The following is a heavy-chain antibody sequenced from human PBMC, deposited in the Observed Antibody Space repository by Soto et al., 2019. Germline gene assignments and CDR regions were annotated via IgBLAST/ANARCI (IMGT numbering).Heavy chain of an antibody. V-gene: IGHV4-39*01. J-gene: IGHJ6*02. CDR1: GGPISSSSYY. D-gene: IGHD3-3*01. CDR3: ARHSMYYDFWSGYSPSYYGMDV. CDR2: IYYSGST. Sequence: SETLSLTCTVSGGPISSSSYYWGWIRQPPGKGLEWVGSIYYSGSTYYNPSLKSRVTISVDTSKNQFSLKLSSVTAADTAVYYCARHSMYYDFWSGYSPSYYGMDVWGQGTTVTVSS.